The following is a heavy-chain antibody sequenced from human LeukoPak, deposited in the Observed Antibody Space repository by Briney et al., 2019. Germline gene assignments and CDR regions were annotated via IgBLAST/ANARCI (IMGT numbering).Heavy chain of an antibody. Sequence: ASVKVSCKASGYTFTGYYMHWVRQAPGQGLEWMGWINPNSGGTNYAQKFQGRVTMTWDTSISTAYMELSRLRSDDTAVYYCAREKTTVTTFYYYGMDVWGQGTTVTVSS. CDR2: INPNSGGT. J-gene: IGHJ6*02. V-gene: IGHV1-2*02. D-gene: IGHD4-17*01. CDR1: GYTFTGYY. CDR3: AREKTTVTTFYYYGMDV.